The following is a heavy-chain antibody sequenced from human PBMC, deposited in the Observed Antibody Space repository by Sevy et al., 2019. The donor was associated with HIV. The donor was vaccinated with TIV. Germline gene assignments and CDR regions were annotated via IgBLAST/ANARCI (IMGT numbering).Heavy chain of an antibody. Sequence: GGSLRLSCAASGFTFSSYAMHWVRQAPGKGLEWVAVISYDGSNKYYADSVKGRFTISRDNSKNTLYLQMNSLRAGDTAVYYCARAGGWITMVRGVFDYWGQGTLVTVSS. V-gene: IGHV3-30-3*01. CDR3: ARAGGWITMVRGVFDY. D-gene: IGHD3-10*01. J-gene: IGHJ4*02. CDR1: GFTFSSYA. CDR2: ISYDGSNK.